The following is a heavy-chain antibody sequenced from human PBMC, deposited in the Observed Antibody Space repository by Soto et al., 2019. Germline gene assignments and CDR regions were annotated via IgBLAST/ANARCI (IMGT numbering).Heavy chain of an antibody. CDR3: AREKGYISGPKNFDS. CDR1: GSSVSSGDYF. J-gene: IGHJ4*02. Sequence: SETLSLTCTVAGSSVSSGDYFWSWSRQPPGKGLEWIGYIYDSGSSYYNPSLKSRVTMSVDTSKNQFSLKLRSVTAADTAMYYCAREKGYISGPKNFDSWGQGTLVTVSS. V-gene: IGHV4-30-4*01. CDR2: IYDSGSS. D-gene: IGHD5-12*01.